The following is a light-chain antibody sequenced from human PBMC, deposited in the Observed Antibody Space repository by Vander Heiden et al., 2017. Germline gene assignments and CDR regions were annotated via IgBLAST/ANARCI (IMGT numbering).Light chain of an antibody. V-gene: IGLV1-51*01. CDR3: GTWDSSLSAGV. J-gene: IGLJ2*01. Sequence: QSVLTQPPSVSAAPGQQVTISCSGSSSNIGNNYVSWYQQLPGTAPKLLIYDNNKRPSGIPDRFSGSKSGTSATRGITGLQTGDEADYYCGTWDSSLSAGVFGGGTKLTVL. CDR2: DNN. CDR1: SSNIGNNY.